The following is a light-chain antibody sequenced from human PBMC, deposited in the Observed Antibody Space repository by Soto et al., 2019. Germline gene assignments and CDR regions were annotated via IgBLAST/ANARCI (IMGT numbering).Light chain of an antibody. CDR2: GNT. V-gene: IGLV1-40*01. J-gene: IGLJ2*01. CDR1: RSNIGAGYD. Sequence: QSVLTQPPSVSGAPGQSVTIACTGRRSNIGAGYDVHWYQQLPGTAPKLLIYGNTNRPSGVPDRFSGSKSGTSASLAITGLQAEDEADYYCQSYDSSLSGVVFGGGTKVTVL. CDR3: QSYDSSLSGVV.